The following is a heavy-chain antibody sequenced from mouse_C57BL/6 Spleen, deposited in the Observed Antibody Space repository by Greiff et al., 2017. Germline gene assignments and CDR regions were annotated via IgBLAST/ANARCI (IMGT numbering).Heavy chain of an antibody. V-gene: IGHV1-66*01. CDR3: ERDSPMDY. CDR1: GYTFTSYY. J-gene: IGHJ4*01. CDR2: IYPGSGNT. Sequence: VQLQQSGPELVKPGASVKIPCKASGYTFTSYYIHWVQQSPGQGLEWIGWIYPGSGNTKYNEKFKGKATRTADTSSSHAYMQLNSVTAEDSAVCYCERDSPMDYWGQGTSVTVSS.